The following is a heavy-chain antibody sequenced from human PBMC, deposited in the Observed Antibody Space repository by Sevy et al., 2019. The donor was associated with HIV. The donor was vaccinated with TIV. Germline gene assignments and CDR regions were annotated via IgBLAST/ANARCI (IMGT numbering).Heavy chain of an antibody. D-gene: IGHD1-26*01. J-gene: IGHJ4*02. Sequence: GGSLRLSCAASRFTFNTYWMSWVRQAPGKGLEWVGNIKEDGSEKYYADSVKGRFTISRDNAKNSLYLQMNSLRVEDTAVYYCARDSPGYGGYNYWGQGTLVTVSS. V-gene: IGHV3-7*01. CDR1: RFTFNTYW. CDR3: ARDSPGYGGYNY. CDR2: IKEDGSEK.